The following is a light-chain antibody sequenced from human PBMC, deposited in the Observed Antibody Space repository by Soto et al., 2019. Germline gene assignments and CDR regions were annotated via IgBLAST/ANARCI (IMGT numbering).Light chain of an antibody. CDR1: SRDIGGYND. V-gene: IGLV2-14*01. CDR2: EVS. Sequence: QSALTQPASVSGSPGQSITISCTGTSRDIGGYNDVSWYQQHPGKAPKLMIYEVSNRPTGVSDRLPGSNSGNSASLTISGLQAEAEADYYCSSYASSSTLYVFGTGTKLTVL. CDR3: SSYASSSTLYV. J-gene: IGLJ1*01.